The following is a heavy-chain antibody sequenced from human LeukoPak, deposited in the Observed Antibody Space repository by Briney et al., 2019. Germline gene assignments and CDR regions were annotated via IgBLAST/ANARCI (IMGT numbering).Heavy chain of an antibody. CDR2: INSDGSST. CDR1: GFTFSSYW. V-gene: IGHV3-74*01. CDR3: ARDKLGDYYYYMDV. J-gene: IGHJ6*03. D-gene: IGHD1-26*01. Sequence: GGSLRLSCAASGFTFSSYWMHWVRQAPGKGLVWVSRINSDGSSTSYADSVEGRFTISRDNAKNSLYLQMNSLRAEDTAVYYCARDKLGDYYYYMDVWGKGTTVTVSS.